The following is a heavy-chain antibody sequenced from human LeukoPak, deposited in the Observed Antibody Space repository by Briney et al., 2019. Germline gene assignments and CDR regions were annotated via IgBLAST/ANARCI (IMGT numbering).Heavy chain of an antibody. CDR1: GHTFSSYE. J-gene: IGHJ3*01. CDR2: ISRSGSTT. Sequence: GGSLRLSCAASGHTFSSYEMNWVRQAPGKGLEWVSYISRSGSTTYYADTVKGRFTISRDTAKNTLYMQMNSLRAEDTAVYYCARDRSADCYGSGSYSPDAFYGWGQGTMVTVSS. V-gene: IGHV3-48*03. D-gene: IGHD3-10*01. CDR3: ARDRSADCYGSGSYSPDAFYG.